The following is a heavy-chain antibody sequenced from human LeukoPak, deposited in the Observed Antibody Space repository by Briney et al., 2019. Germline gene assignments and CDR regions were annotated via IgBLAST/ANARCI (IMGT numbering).Heavy chain of an antibody. CDR2: IFNTENT. CDR1: GGSINSQY. J-gene: IGHJ3*02. CDR3: ARHPPRESRGNAFDI. D-gene: IGHD5-24*01. V-gene: IGHV4-59*08. Sequence: PSETLSLTRMVSGGSINSQYWSWIRQPPRKRLERIGYIFNTENTNYNPSLASRVTMSVDTSKNQVSLNLRSVTAADTALYFCARHPPRESRGNAFDIWGQGKVVAVSS.